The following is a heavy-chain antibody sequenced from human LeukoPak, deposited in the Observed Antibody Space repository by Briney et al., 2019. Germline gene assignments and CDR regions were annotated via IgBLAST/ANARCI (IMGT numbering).Heavy chain of an antibody. D-gene: IGHD4/OR15-4a*01. J-gene: IGHJ4*02. V-gene: IGHV3-53*01. CDR1: GFTVSSNS. CDR2: IYSDNT. Sequence: GGSLRLSCTVAGFTVSSNSMSWVRQAPGKGLEWVSFIYSDNTHYSDSVKGRFTISRDNSKNTLYLKMNSLRAEDTAVYYCARRAGAYSHPYDYWGQGTLVTVSS. CDR3: ARRAGAYSHPYDY.